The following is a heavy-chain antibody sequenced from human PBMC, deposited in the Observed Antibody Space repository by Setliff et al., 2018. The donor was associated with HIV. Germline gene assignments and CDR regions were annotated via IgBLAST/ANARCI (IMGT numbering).Heavy chain of an antibody. Sequence: SQTLSLTCAIAAGDRVSNNKAAWNWIRQSPSRGLEWLGRTYYKSKWYHDYEVSVESRISITPDTSKNQFSLQLNSVTPEDTAVYFCARGGDWDYNYYMDVWDKGTTVTVSS. V-gene: IGHV6-1*01. CDR3: ARGGDWDYNYYMDV. J-gene: IGHJ6*03. CDR1: AGDRVSNNKAA. CDR2: TYYKSKWYH. D-gene: IGHD3-16*01.